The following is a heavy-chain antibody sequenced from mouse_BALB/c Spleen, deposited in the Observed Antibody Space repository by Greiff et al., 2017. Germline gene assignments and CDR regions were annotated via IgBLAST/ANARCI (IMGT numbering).Heavy chain of an antibody. V-gene: IGHV5-9-3*01. Sequence: DVHLVESGGGLVKPGGSLKLSCAASGFTFSSYAMSWVRQTPEKRLEWVATISSGGSYTYYPDSVKGRFTISRDNAKNTLYLHMISLRSEDTAMYDCARQLLYGTDYWGQGTTLTVSS. CDR2: ISSGGSYT. CDR3: ARQLLYGTDY. J-gene: IGHJ2*01. CDR1: GFTFSSYA. D-gene: IGHD1-1*01.